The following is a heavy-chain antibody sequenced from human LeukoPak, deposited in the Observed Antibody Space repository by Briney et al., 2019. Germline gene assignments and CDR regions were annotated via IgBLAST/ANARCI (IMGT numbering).Heavy chain of an antibody. CDR3: ARVGGIRGGQYFDY. D-gene: IGHD3-10*01. J-gene: IGHJ4*02. V-gene: IGHV4-34*01. CDR2: INHSGST. Sequence: SETLSLTCAVYGGSFSGYYWSWIRQPPGKGLEWIGEINHSGSTNYNPSLKSRVTISVDTSKNQFSLKLSSVTAADTAVYYCARVGGIRGGQYFDYWGQGTLVTVSS. CDR1: GGSFSGYY.